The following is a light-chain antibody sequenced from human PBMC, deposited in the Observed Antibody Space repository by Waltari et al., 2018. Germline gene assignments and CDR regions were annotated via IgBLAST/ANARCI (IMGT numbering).Light chain of an antibody. J-gene: IGKJ1*01. V-gene: IGKV1-5*01. CDR1: QNISNC. CDR2: DAS. Sequence: DIQMTQSPSTLSASVGDRVTITCRASQNISNCLAWFQQKPGKAPKLLIYDASSLESGVPSRFSGSGSETEFTLTINSLQPDDFAAYYCQQYNSYWTFGQGTKVEIK. CDR3: QQYNSYWT.